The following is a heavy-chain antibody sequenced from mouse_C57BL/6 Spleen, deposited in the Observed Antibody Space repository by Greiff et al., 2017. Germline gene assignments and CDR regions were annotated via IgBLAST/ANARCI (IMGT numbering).Heavy chain of an antibody. D-gene: IGHD2-5*01. V-gene: IGHV1-18*01. CDR3: ARGDYSNFDYAMDY. J-gene: IGHJ4*01. CDR2: INPNNGGT. CDR1: GYTFTDYN. Sequence: EVKLQESGPELVKPGASVKIPCKASGYTFTDYNMDWVKQSHGKSLEWIGDINPNNGGTIYNQKFKGKATLTVDKSSSTAYRELRSLTSEDTAVYYCARGDYSNFDYAMDYWGQGTSVTVSS.